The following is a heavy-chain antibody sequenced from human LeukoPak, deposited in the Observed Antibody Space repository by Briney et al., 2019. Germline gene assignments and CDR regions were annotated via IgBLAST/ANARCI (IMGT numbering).Heavy chain of an antibody. CDR2: ISYDGSNK. CDR1: GFTFSSYA. Sequence: PGGSLRLSCAASGFTFSSYAMHWVRQAPGKGLEWVAVISYDGSNKYYADSVKGRFTISGDNSKNTLYLQMNGLRAEDTAVYYCARAKYCSSTSCPFDYWGQGTLVTVSS. D-gene: IGHD2-2*01. J-gene: IGHJ4*02. CDR3: ARAKYCSSTSCPFDY. V-gene: IGHV3-30*04.